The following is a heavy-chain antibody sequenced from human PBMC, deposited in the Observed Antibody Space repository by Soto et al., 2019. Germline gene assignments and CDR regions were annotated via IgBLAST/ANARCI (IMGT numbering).Heavy chain of an antibody. CDR3: ARLEGLATISYYFDF. CDR1: DDSINSDKYY. Sequence: SETLSLTCSVSDDSINSDKYYWGWIRQPPGKGQEWIGSFYYLGNSYYNPSLQTRVTISLDKSRSQFSLKLNSVTAADSAVYFCARLEGLATISYYFDFWGPGALVTVSS. J-gene: IGHJ4*02. CDR2: FYYLGNS. V-gene: IGHV4-39*01. D-gene: IGHD3-9*01.